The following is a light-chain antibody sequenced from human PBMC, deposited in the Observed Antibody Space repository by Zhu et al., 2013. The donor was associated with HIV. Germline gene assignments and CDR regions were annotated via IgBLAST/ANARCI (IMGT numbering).Light chain of an antibody. CDR3: QQYDNLPLT. Sequence: DIQMTQSPSSLSASVGDRVTITCRASQSISSHLNWFQQKPGKAPKFLIYAASSLQTGVPSRFSGSGSGTDFTFTISSLQPEDIATYYCQQYDNLPLTFGPGTKVDIK. J-gene: IGKJ3*01. CDR2: AAS. CDR1: QSISSH. V-gene: IGKV1-33*01.